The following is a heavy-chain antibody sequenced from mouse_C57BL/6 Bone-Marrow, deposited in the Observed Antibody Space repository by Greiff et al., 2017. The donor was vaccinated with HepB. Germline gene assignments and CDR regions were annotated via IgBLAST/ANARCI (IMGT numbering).Heavy chain of an antibody. D-gene: IGHD1-1*01. V-gene: IGHV5-9-1*02. CDR3: TRDYYGSRGWYFDV. J-gene: IGHJ1*03. CDR2: ISSGGDYI. Sequence: EVKVVESGEGLVKPGGSLKLSCAASGFTFSSYAMSWVRQTPEKRLERVAYISSGGDYIYYADTVKGRFTITRDNARNTLYLQMSSLKSEDTAMYYCTRDYYGSRGWYFDVGGTGTTVTVSS. CDR1: GFTFSSYA.